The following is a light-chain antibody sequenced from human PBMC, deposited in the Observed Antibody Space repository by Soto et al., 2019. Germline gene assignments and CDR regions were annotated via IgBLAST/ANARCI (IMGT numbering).Light chain of an antibody. J-gene: IGKJ1*01. CDR3: LQYNNWPPWT. CDR1: QSVSSSY. Sequence: EIVLTQSPGTLSLSPGERATLSCRASQSVSSSYLAWYQQKPGQAPRLLIYGASSRATGIPDRFSGSGSGTDFTLTISRLEPEDFAVYYCLQYNNWPPWTVGQGTKVDSK. V-gene: IGKV3-20*01. CDR2: GAS.